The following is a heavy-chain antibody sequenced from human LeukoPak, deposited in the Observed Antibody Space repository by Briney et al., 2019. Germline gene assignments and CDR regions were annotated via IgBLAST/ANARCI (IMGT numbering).Heavy chain of an antibody. CDR2: ISSSSSTI. CDR3: ARETVGGGYYYYYYGMDV. CDR1: GFTFSSYS. Sequence: GGSLRLSCAASGFTFSSYSMNWVRQASGKGLEWVSYISSSSSTIYYADSVKGRFTISRDNAKNSLYLQMNSLRDEDTAVYYCARETVGGGYYYYYYGMDVWGQGTTVTVSS. V-gene: IGHV3-48*02. D-gene: IGHD1-26*01. J-gene: IGHJ6*02.